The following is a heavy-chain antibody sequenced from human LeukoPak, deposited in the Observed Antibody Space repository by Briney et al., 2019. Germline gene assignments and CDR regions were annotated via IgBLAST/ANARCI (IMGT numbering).Heavy chain of an antibody. CDR1: GGSISSYY. CDR2: IYTSGST. D-gene: IGHD3-10*01. CDR3: ARHAYGSGSYSPFYYYYYMDV. Sequence: KSSETLSLTCTVSGGSISSYYWSWIRQPPGKGLEWIGYIYTSGSTNYNPSLKSRVTISVDTSKNQFSLKLSSVTAADTAVYYCARHAYGSGSYSPFYYYYYMDVWGKGTTVTVSS. J-gene: IGHJ6*03. V-gene: IGHV4-4*09.